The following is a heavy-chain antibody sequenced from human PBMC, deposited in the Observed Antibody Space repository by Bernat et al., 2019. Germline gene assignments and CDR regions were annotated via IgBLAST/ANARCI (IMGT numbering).Heavy chain of an antibody. CDR3: ATDSSYYGSRSHDGGLDP. Sequence: EVQLVESGGGLVKPGGSLRLSCAASGFTFSNAWMSWVRQAPGKGLEWVGRIKSKTDGGTTDYAAPVKGRFTISRDDSKNTLYLQMNSLKTEDTAVYYSATDSSYYGSRSHDGGLDPWGQGTLVTVSS. CDR2: IKSKTDGGTT. V-gene: IGHV3-15*01. J-gene: IGHJ5*02. D-gene: IGHD3-10*01. CDR1: GFTFSNAW.